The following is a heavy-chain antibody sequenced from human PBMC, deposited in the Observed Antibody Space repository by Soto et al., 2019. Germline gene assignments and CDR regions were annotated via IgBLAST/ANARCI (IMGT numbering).Heavy chain of an antibody. D-gene: IGHD3-22*01. Sequence: GGSLRLSCAASGFTFSSYGMHWVRQAPGKGLERVAVIWYDGSNKYYADSVKGRFTISRDNSKNTLYLQMSSLRAEDTAVYYCARDYYDSSGYHDYWGQGTLVTVSS. J-gene: IGHJ4*02. CDR3: ARDYYDSSGYHDY. CDR2: IWYDGSNK. CDR1: GFTFSSYG. V-gene: IGHV3-33*01.